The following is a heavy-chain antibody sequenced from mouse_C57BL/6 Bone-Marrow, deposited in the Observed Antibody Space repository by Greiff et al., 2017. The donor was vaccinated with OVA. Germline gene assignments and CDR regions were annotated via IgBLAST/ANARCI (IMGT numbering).Heavy chain of an antibody. Sequence: EVMLVESGGGLVQPGGSLKLSCAASGFTFSDYYMYWVRQTPEKRLEWVAYISNGGGSTYYPDTVKGRFTISRDNAKNTLYLQMSRLKSDDTAMYYCARRGAYFYFDYWGQGTTLTVSS. CDR2: ISNGGGST. CDR1: GFTFSDYY. CDR3: ARRGAYFYFDY. J-gene: IGHJ2*01. V-gene: IGHV5-12*01.